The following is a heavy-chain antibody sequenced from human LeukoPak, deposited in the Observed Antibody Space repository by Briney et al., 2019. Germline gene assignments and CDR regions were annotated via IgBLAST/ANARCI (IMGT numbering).Heavy chain of an antibody. J-gene: IGHJ4*02. Sequence: GGSLRLSCAASGFTFSSFGMHWVRQSPGKGLEWVAVIWYDGSTKVYADSVKGRFTISRDNSRNTLYLQVNSLRAEDTAVYYCARDTLNGPFVISLDYWGQGALVTVSS. CDR2: IWYDGSTK. V-gene: IGHV3-33*01. CDR3: ARDTLNGPFVISLDY. D-gene: IGHD3-9*01. CDR1: GFTFSSFG.